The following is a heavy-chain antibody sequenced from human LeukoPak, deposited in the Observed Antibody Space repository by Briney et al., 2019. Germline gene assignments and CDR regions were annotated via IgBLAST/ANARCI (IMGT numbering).Heavy chain of an antibody. CDR1: GYSISSGYY. CDR2: IYHSGST. Sequence: SETLSLTCTVSGYSISSGYYWGWIRQPPGKGLEWIGSIYHSGSTYYNPSLKSRVTISVDTSKNQFSLKLSSVTAADTAVYYCARATFSSSWYKNWFDPWGQGTLVTVSS. J-gene: IGHJ5*02. V-gene: IGHV4-38-2*02. D-gene: IGHD6-13*01. CDR3: ARATFSSSWYKNWFDP.